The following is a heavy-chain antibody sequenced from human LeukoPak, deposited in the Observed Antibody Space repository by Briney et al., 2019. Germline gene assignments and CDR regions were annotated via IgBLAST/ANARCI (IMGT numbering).Heavy chain of an antibody. D-gene: IGHD4-17*01. CDR2: IYDSGST. CDR3: ARVTSRPGAYGDHFDY. CDR1: GGSIRSSYYY. J-gene: IGHJ4*02. V-gene: IGHV4-39*01. Sequence: PSETLSLTCTVSGGSIRSSYYYWGWIRQPPGKGLEWIGSIYDSGSTYYNPSLKSRVTISVDTSKNQFSLKLNSVTAADTAVYYCARVTSRPGAYGDHFDYWGQGTLVTVSS.